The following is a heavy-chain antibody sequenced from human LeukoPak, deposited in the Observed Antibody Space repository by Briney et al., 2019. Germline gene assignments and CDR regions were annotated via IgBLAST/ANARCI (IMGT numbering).Heavy chain of an antibody. CDR1: GGTFSSFA. D-gene: IGHD3-22*01. Sequence: GASVKVSCKASGGTFSSFAISWVRQAPGQGLEWVGGIIPMFNIAKYAQKFQGRITITADESRSTVYMELSSLRSEDTAVYYCARAYYDSSGYDEGVWFDPWGQGTLVTVSS. J-gene: IGHJ5*02. CDR3: ARAYYDSSGYDEGVWFDP. CDR2: IIPMFNIA. V-gene: IGHV1-69*01.